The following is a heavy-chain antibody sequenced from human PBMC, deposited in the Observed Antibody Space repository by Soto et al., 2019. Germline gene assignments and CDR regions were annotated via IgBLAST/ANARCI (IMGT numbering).Heavy chain of an antibody. J-gene: IGHJ6*02. CDR3: ARAFDYYYGMDV. Sequence: QLQLQESGSGLVKPSQTLSHTCAVSGGSISSGGYSWRWIRQPPGKGLAWIGYIYHSGSTYYNPSLKSRVTISVDRSKNQFSLKLSSVTAADTAVYYCARAFDYYYGMDVWGQGTTFTVSS. V-gene: IGHV4-30-2*01. CDR2: IYHSGST. CDR1: GGSISSGGYS.